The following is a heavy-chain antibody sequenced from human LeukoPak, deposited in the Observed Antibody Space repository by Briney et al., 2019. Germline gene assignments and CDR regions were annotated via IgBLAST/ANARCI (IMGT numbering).Heavy chain of an antibody. D-gene: IGHD6-13*01. Sequence: TGGSLRLSCAASGFTFSSYWMSWVRQAPGKGLEWVANIKQDGSEKYYVDSVKGRFTISRDNAKNSLYLQMNSLRAEDTAVYYCARDFRYSSPSGQNYYYGMDVWGQGTTVTVSS. CDR2: IKQDGSEK. CDR1: GFTFSSYW. CDR3: ARDFRYSSPSGQNYYYGMDV. V-gene: IGHV3-7*01. J-gene: IGHJ6*02.